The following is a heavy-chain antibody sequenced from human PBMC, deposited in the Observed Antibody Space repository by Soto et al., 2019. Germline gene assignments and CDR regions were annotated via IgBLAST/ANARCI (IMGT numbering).Heavy chain of an antibody. V-gene: IGHV4-59*08. CDR2: IYYSGST. Sequence: QVQLQESGPGLAKPSETLSLTCTVSGGSISRYYWSWIQQPPGKGLEWIGYIYYSGSTNYNPSLKSRVTISGDTPKNRFALKLSCVTAANTAVYYGASRDGSACDIWGRGTMVTVS. CDR1: GGSISRYY. J-gene: IGHJ3*02. CDR3: ASRDGSACDI. D-gene: IGHD6-19*01.